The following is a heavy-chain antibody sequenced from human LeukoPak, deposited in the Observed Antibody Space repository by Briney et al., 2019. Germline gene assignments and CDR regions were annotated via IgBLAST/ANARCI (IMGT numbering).Heavy chain of an antibody. J-gene: IGHJ4*02. CDR2: ISGSGGST. CDR1: GFTFSSYA. V-gene: IGHV3-23*01. CDR3: AKQGYYDRSGTPDY. Sequence: PGGSLRLSCAASGFTFSSYAMSWVRQAPGKGLEWVSAISGSGGSTYYADSVKGRFTISRDNSKNTLYLQMNSLRSEDTAVYYCAKQGYYDRSGTPDYWGQGTLVTVSS. D-gene: IGHD3-22*01.